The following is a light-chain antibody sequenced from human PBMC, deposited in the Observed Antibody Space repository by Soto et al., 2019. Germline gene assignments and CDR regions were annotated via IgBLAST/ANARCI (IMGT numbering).Light chain of an antibody. CDR3: QQANSFPWT. V-gene: IGKV1-12*01. Sequence: DIQMTQSPSSVSASVGVTVTITCRASPGIAGWLAWYQQKPGVAPTLLVSAASTLHSEVPLRFSGSGSGTDFTLTISSLQPEDFATYYWQQANSFPWTFGQGTRVEIK. J-gene: IGKJ1*01. CDR2: AAS. CDR1: PGIAGW.